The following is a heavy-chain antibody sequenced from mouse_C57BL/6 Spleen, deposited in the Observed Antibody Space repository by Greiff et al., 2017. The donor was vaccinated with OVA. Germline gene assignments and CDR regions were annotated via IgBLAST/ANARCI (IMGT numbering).Heavy chain of an antibody. V-gene: IGHV1-81*01. CDR3: ARRTTVVADYAMDY. Sequence: QVQLKESGAELARPGASVKLSCKASGYTFTSYGISWVKQSTGQGLEWIGEIYPRSGNTYYNEKFKGKATLTADKSSSTAYMELRSLTSEDSAVYFCARRTTVVADYAMDYWGQGTSVTVSS. J-gene: IGHJ4*01. CDR1: GYTFTSYG. D-gene: IGHD1-1*01. CDR2: IYPRSGNT.